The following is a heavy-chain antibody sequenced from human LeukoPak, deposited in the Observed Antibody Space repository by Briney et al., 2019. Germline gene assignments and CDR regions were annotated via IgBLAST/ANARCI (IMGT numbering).Heavy chain of an antibody. Sequence: ASVKVSCKASGYTFTSYGISWVRQAPGQGLEWMGWISAYNGNTNYAQKLQGRVTMTTDTSTSTAYMELRSLRSDDTAVYYCARDDTRRGFGAATGTNAFDIWGQGTMVTVSS. J-gene: IGHJ3*02. CDR2: ISAYNGNT. D-gene: IGHD2-15*01. CDR3: ARDDTRRGFGAATGTNAFDI. CDR1: GYTFTSYG. V-gene: IGHV1-18*01.